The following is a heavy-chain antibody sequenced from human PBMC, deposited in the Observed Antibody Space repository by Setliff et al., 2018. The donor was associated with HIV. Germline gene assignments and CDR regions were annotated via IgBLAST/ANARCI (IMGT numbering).Heavy chain of an antibody. CDR1: GYTFTSYG. V-gene: IGHV1-18*01. CDR3: ARDRRITIFGVVSVVPSKRTKTMSAFDY. D-gene: IGHD3-3*01. J-gene: IGHJ4*02. Sequence: ASVKVSCKASGYTFTSYGISWVRQAPGQGLEWMGWISAHNGNTNYAQKLQGRVTMTTDTSTSTAYMELRSLRSDDTAVYYCARDRRITIFGVVSVVPSKRTKTMSAFDYWGQGTLVTVSS. CDR2: ISAHNGNT.